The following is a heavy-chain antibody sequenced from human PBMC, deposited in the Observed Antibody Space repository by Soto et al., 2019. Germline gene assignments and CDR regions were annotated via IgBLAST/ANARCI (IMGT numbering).Heavy chain of an antibody. CDR3: AKDRRFSSGLSGLDY. CDR1: GFSFSSYA. J-gene: IGHJ4*01. V-gene: IGHV3-23*01. Sequence: PGGSLRLSCAASGFSFSSYAMSWVRQAPGKGLEWVSTISGSGDSTYYADSVKGRFTISRDSSQKTLYLQMNSLRPEDTALYYCAKDRRFSSGLSGLDYWGHGTLVTVS. CDR2: ISGSGDST. D-gene: IGHD6-19*01.